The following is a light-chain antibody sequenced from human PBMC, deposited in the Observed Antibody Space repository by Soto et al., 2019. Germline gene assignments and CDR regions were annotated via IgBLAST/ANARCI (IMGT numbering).Light chain of an antibody. V-gene: IGLV2-8*01. CDR2: EVS. CDR3: SSYAGSDNWV. J-gene: IGLJ3*02. CDR1: SSDVGGYNY. Sequence: QSVLPQPPSASGSPGQSVTTSCTGTSSDVGGYNYVSWYQQHPGKAPKLMIYEVSKRPSGVPDRFSGSKSGNTASLTVSGLQAEGEADYYCSSYAGSDNWVFGGGTKLTVL.